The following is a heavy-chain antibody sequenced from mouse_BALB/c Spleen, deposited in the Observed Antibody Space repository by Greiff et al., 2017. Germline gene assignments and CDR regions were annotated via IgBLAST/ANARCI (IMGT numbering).Heavy chain of an antibody. CDR3: NANWDGPFAY. D-gene: IGHD4-1*02. Sequence: VQLQQSGAELVRSGASVKLSCTASGFNIKDYYMHWVKQRPEQGLEWIGWIDPENGDTEYAPKFQGKATMTADTSSNTAYLQLSSLTSEDTAVYYFNANWDGPFAYWGQGTLVTVSA. CDR2: IDPENGDT. V-gene: IGHV14-4*02. CDR1: GFNIKDYY. J-gene: IGHJ3*01.